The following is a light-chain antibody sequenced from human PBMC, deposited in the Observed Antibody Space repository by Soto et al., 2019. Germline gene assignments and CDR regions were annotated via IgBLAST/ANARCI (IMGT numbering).Light chain of an antibody. V-gene: IGKV3-20*01. CDR1: QSLGSSQ. CDR3: QQYVDWRT. Sequence: EIVLTQSPGTLSLSPGERATLSCRASQSLGSSQLAWYQQKPGQAPKVLIYGASSRATGIPDRFSGSGSGTDFTLTINRLEPEDFAVYYCQQYVDWRTFGQGTKVEIK. J-gene: IGKJ1*01. CDR2: GAS.